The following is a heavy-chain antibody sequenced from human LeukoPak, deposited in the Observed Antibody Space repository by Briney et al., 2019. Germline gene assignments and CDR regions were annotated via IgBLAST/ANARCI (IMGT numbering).Heavy chain of an antibody. V-gene: IGHV4-34*01. CDR2: INHSGST. Sequence: SETLSLTCAVYGGSFSGYYWSWIRQPPGKGLEWIGEINHSGSTNYNPFLKSRVTISVDTSKNQFSLKLSSVTAADTAVYYCATRHSLLWFGELLAPFSYWGQGTLVTVSS. CDR1: GGSFSGYY. J-gene: IGHJ4*02. CDR3: ATRHSLLWFGELLAPFSY. D-gene: IGHD3-10*01.